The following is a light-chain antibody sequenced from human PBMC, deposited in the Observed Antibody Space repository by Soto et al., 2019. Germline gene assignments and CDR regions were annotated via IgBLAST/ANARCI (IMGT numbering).Light chain of an antibody. Sequence: IHVTQSPSSLPASVGDRVTITCRTSQGISSYLAWYKKKPGRAPNLLIYDASILQSGVPSRFSGSGSGTDFTLTISSLQPEDFVTYYCQQYNDYSTFGQGTKVDIK. V-gene: IGKV1D-13*01. J-gene: IGKJ1*01. CDR3: QQYNDYST. CDR2: DAS. CDR1: QGISSY.